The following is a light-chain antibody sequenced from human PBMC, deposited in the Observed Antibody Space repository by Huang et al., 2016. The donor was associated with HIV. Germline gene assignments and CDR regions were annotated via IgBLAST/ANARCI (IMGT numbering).Light chain of an antibody. V-gene: IGKV3-20*01. Sequence: IVLTQSPGALSLSPGERATLYCRASQSVYSNYLAWYQQKPGQAPRLLMYAASSRAAGIPDRFSGSGSGTDFTLTISRLEPEDFALYYCHQYGSSPQTFGQGTKLDIK. J-gene: IGKJ2*01. CDR3: HQYGSSPQT. CDR1: QSVYSNY. CDR2: AAS.